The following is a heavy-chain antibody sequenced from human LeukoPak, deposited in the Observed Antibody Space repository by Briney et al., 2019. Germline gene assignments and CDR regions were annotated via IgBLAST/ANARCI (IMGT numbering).Heavy chain of an antibody. Sequence: PGGSLRLSCAASGFTFSASAMYWVRQASGKGLEWVGRIRNKANSYATTYAASANGRFTISRDDSKNTAYLQMNSLKIEDTAVYYCASSALTILGVISDYWGQGTLVTVSS. V-gene: IGHV3-73*01. D-gene: IGHD3-3*01. J-gene: IGHJ4*02. CDR3: ASSALTILGVISDY. CDR1: GFTFSASA. CDR2: IRNKANSYAT.